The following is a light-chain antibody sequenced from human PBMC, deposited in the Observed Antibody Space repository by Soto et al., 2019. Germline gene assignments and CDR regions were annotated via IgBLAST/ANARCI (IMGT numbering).Light chain of an antibody. J-gene: IGKJ4*01. CDR2: GAS. CDR1: QTVRGNN. Sequence: IVLTQSPDTLSLSPGESATLSCRASQTVRGNNIVWYQQRPGQAPRVLISGASSRATGIPDRFRGSGSGTDFSLSIRRLEPEDSAVYYGQQYASLPLTFGGGTKVVIK. CDR3: QQYASLPLT. V-gene: IGKV3-20*01.